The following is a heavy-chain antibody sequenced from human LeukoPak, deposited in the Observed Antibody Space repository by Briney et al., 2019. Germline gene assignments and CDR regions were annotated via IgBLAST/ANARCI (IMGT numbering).Heavy chain of an antibody. J-gene: IGHJ4*02. CDR2: INPSGGST. Sequence: GASAKVSCKASGYXFTSYDMHWVRQAPGQGLEWMGIINPSGGSTSYAQRFQGRVAMTRDTSTTTVYMEVNSLTSEDTAVYFCARDGPTAAPFDYWGQGTLVTVSS. CDR1: GYXFTSYD. D-gene: IGHD2-2*01. V-gene: IGHV1-46*01. CDR3: ARDGPTAAPFDY.